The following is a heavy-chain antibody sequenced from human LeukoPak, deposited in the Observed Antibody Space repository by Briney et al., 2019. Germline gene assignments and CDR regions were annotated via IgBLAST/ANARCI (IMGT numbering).Heavy chain of an antibody. CDR1: GGSISSYY. J-gene: IGHJ4*02. CDR3: ARYSGYRYGLGFDY. Sequence: SETLSLTCTVSGGSISSYYWSWIRQPPGKGLEWIGYIYYSGSTNYNPSLKSRVTISVDTSKNQFSLKLSSVTAADTAVYYCARYSGYRYGLGFDYWGQGTLVTVSS. D-gene: IGHD5-18*01. V-gene: IGHV4-59*01. CDR2: IYYSGST.